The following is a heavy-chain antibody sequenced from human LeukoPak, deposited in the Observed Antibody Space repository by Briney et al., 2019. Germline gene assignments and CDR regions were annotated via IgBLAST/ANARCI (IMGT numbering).Heavy chain of an antibody. CDR1: GFTFRSYS. J-gene: IGHJ4*02. CDR2: IRESGSRT. V-gene: IGHV3-23*01. CDR3: AKAQAPLEWLIPFDY. Sequence: GGSLRLSCAASGFTFRSYSMNWVRQAPGKGLEWVSGIRESGSRTYYADSVKGRFTISRDTSKNTLYLQMNSLRVEDTAVYYCAKAQAPLEWLIPFDYWGQGTLVTVSS. D-gene: IGHD3-3*01.